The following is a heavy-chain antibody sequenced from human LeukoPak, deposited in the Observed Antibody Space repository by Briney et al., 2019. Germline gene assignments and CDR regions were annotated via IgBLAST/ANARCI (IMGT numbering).Heavy chain of an antibody. CDR1: GYTFTDYY. J-gene: IGHJ4*02. CDR3: ATLITDYYDSSGPSGGGY. V-gene: IGHV1-69-2*01. Sequence: ASVKVSCKVSGYTFTDYYMHWVQQAPGKGLKWMGLVDPEDGETIYAEKFQGRVTITADTSTDTAYMELSSLRSEDTAVYYCATLITDYYDSSGPSGGGYWGQGTLVTVSS. D-gene: IGHD3-22*01. CDR2: VDPEDGET.